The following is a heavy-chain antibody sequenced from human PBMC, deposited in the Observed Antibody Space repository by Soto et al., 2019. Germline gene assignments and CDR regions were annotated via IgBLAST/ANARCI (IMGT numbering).Heavy chain of an antibody. J-gene: IGHJ4*02. CDR1: GGTFSSYA. Sequence: SVKVSCKASGGTFSSYAISWVRQAPGQGLEWMGGIIPIFGTANYAQKFQGRVTITADESTSTAYMELSSLRSEDTAMYYCARDYYDSSGYSPLQFDYWGQGTLVTVSS. D-gene: IGHD3-22*01. CDR2: IIPIFGTA. CDR3: ARDYYDSSGYSPLQFDY. V-gene: IGHV1-69*13.